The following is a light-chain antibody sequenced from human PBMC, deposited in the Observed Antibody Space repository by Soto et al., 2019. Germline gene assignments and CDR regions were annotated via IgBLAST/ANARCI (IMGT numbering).Light chain of an antibody. Sequence: DIQMTQSPSSVSASVGDRVTIACWASQSVSTFLHWYQQKVGKAPKLLIFGASGLRSGVPSRFSGSGSGTDFTLTISSLQPEDFATYYCQQSYSYTRTFGQGTKVEVK. V-gene: IGKV1-39*01. J-gene: IGKJ1*01. CDR2: GAS. CDR3: QQSYSYTRT. CDR1: QSVSTF.